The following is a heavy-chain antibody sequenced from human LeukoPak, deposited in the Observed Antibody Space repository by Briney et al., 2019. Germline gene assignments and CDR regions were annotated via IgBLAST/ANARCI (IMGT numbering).Heavy chain of an antibody. CDR3: AKSITTRGY. J-gene: IGHJ4*02. CDR2: IDPSDSYT. D-gene: IGHD3-22*01. CDR1: GYSFTNYC. V-gene: IGHV5-10-1*01. Sequence: GESLKISCKGSGYSFTNYCISWVRQMPGKGLEWMGRIDPSDSYTKYSPSFQGHVTISADKSISTAYLQWSSLKASDTAMYYCAKSITTRGYWGQGTLVTVSS.